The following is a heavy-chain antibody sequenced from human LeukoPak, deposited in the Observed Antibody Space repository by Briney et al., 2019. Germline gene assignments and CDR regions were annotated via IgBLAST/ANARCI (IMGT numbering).Heavy chain of an antibody. CDR2: ISDESDGGTT. CDR3: AAGHYTNL. V-gene: IGHV3-15*01. Sequence: PGGSLRLSCTASRFVLTNAWMRWVRQAPGKGLEWVGRISDESDGGTTDYGAPVKGRFSISRDDSKNTLYLQMNSLKVEDTGLYYCAAGHYTNLWGQGTLVTVSS. CDR1: RFVLTNAW. D-gene: IGHD3-3*01. J-gene: IGHJ5*02.